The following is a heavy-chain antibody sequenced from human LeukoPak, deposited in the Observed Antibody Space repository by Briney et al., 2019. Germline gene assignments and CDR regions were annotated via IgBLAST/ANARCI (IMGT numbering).Heavy chain of an antibody. V-gene: IGHV3-23*01. CDR3: ARLRWGGLYYFDS. CDR1: GFTFSSSA. D-gene: IGHD4-23*01. J-gene: IGHJ4*02. CDR2: ISGSGSGGIT. Sequence: GGSLRLSCAASGFTFSSSAMSWVRQAPGKGLEWVSSISGSGSGGITYYADSVKGPFTISRDNAKNTLYLQMNSLRAEDTAVYYCARLRWGGLYYFDSWGQGTLVTVSS.